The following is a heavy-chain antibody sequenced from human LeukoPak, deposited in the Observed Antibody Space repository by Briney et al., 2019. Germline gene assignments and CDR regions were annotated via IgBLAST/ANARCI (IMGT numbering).Heavy chain of an antibody. CDR2: IYHSGST. V-gene: IGHV4-38-2*02. Sequence: SETLSLTCTVSGGSISSGFYLGLIRQPPGEGLEWVGSIYHSGSTYYNPSLKSRVTTSVDTSKNQFSLKLSSVTAADTAVYYCARDLRDYDSSETTDYWGQGTLVTVSS. CDR3: ARDLRDYDSSETTDY. D-gene: IGHD3-22*01. CDR1: GGSISSGFY. J-gene: IGHJ4*02.